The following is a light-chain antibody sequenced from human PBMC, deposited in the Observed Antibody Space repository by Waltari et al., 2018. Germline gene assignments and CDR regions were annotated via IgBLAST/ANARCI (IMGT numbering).Light chain of an antibody. Sequence: QSVLTQPPSASGTLGQRVTISCSGTISNFGNNAVNWCQQLPQPAPKLLVYYKNQRPSGVPDRFSASKSGTSASLVISGLQSEDEADYYCAAWDDSVTGVVFGGGTKLTVL. CDR2: YKN. V-gene: IGLV1-44*01. CDR1: ISNFGNNA. CDR3: AAWDDSVTGVV. J-gene: IGLJ3*02.